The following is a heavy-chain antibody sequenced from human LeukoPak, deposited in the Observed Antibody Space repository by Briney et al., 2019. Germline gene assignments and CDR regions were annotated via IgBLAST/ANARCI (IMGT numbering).Heavy chain of an antibody. CDR3: ARGGYCSSTSCYTSYRRMDV. D-gene: IGHD2-2*02. Sequence: PGGSLRLSCAASGFTFSSYGMHWVRQAPGKGLEWVAVIWYDGSNKYYADSVKGRSTISRDNSKNTLYLQMNSLRAEDTAVYYCARGGYCSSTSCYTSYRRMDVWGQGTTVTVSS. CDR2: IWYDGSNK. CDR1: GFTFSSYG. J-gene: IGHJ6*02. V-gene: IGHV3-33*01.